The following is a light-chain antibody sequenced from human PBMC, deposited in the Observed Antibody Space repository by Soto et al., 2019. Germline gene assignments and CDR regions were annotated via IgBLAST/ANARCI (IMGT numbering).Light chain of an antibody. J-gene: IGKJ4*01. CDR3: RQANSFPLT. V-gene: IGKV1-12*01. CDR1: QGISSL. Sequence: DIQMTQSPSSVSASVGDRVTITCRASQGISSLLAWYQQKPGKAPNLLIHTASRLQSGAPSRFSGSGSGTDFTLTISSLHPEDFAPDYGRQANSFPLTFGGGTKVEI. CDR2: TAS.